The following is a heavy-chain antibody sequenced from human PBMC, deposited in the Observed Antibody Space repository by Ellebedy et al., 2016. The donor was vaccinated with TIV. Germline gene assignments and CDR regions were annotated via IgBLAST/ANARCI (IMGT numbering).Heavy chain of an antibody. CDR2: ISGPSTAM. V-gene: IGHV3-48*02. CDR1: GFTVSRYN. CDR3: ARRAGRIGYAYFDY. Sequence: GESLKISCAASGFTVSRYNMNWVRQAPGKGLEWLSYISGPSTAMYYADSVKGRFTISRDNARKSLYLQMSSLRDEDTAVYYCARRAGRIGYAYFDYWGQGSLVTVSS. J-gene: IGHJ4*02. D-gene: IGHD2-2*01.